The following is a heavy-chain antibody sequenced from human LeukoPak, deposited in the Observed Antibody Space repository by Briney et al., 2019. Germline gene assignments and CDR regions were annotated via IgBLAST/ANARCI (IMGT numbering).Heavy chain of an antibody. CDR1: GGSISSYY. J-gene: IGHJ4*02. CDR3: ARVTGYRIEDYFDY. Sequence: SETLCLTCTVSGGSISSYYWSWIRQPPGKGLEWIGYIYYSGSTNYNPSLKSRVTISVETSKNEFSLKLRSVTAADTAVYYCARVTGYRIEDYFDYWGQGTLVTVSS. D-gene: IGHD6-13*01. CDR2: IYYSGST. V-gene: IGHV4-59*01.